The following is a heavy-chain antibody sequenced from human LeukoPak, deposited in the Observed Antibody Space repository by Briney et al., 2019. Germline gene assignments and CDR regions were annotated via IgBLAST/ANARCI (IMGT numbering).Heavy chain of an antibody. CDR3: ARARKTGGDRYYFDY. CDR1: GYTLTGDY. D-gene: IGHD1-14*01. Sequence: ASVKVSCKASGYTLTGDYMHWVRQAPGQGVEWMGRINPNSGGTNYAQKCQGRVTMTRDTSISTAYMELSRLRSDDTAVDYCARARKTGGDRYYFDYWGQGTLVTVSS. CDR2: INPNSGGT. V-gene: IGHV1-2*06. J-gene: IGHJ4*02.